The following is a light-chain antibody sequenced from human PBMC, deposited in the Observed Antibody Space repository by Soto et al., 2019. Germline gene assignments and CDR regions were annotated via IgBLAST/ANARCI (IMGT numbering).Light chain of an antibody. CDR1: SSDVGSYNR. CDR3: SSYTTSSTYV. Sequence: LTQPPSVSGSPGQSVTISCTGTSSDVGSYNRVSWYQQPPGTAPKLMIYEVSNRPSGVPDRFSGSKSGNTASLTISGLQAEDEADYYCSSYTTSSTYVFGTGTKVTVL. J-gene: IGLJ1*01. V-gene: IGLV2-18*02. CDR2: EVS.